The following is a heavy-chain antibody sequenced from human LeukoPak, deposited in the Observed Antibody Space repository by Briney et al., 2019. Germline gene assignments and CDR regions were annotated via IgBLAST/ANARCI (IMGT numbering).Heavy chain of an antibody. J-gene: IGHJ5*02. CDR2: IIPMVGVL. D-gene: IGHD3-10*01. CDR1: GGTFSSYT. CDR3: ALLWFGGNWFDP. V-gene: IGHV1-69*02. Sequence: ASVKVSCKASGGTFSSYTITWVRQAPGQGLEWMGRIIPMVGVLKYAENFQGRVTITADKSTNTAYMEMSSLRSEDTAIYYCALLWFGGNWFDPWGQGTLVTVSS.